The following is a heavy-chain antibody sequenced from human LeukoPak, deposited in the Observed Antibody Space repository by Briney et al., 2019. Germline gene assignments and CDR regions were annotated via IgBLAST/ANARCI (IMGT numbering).Heavy chain of an antibody. V-gene: IGHV1-69*13. J-gene: IGHJ4*02. CDR3: ARPPLAYYYDSSGYYYFDY. CDR1: GGTFSSYA. Sequence: SVKVSCKASGGTFSSYAISWVRQAPGQGLEWVGGIIPIFGTANYAQKFQDRVTITADESASTAYMELSSLRSEDTAVFYCARPPLAYYYDSSGYYYFDYWGQGTLVTVSS. CDR2: IIPIFGTA. D-gene: IGHD3-22*01.